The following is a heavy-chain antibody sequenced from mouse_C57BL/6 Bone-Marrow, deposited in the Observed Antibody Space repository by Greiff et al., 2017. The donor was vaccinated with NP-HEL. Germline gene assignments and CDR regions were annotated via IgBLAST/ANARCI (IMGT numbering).Heavy chain of an antibody. D-gene: IGHD1-1*01. J-gene: IGHJ3*01. V-gene: IGHV4-1*01. Sequence: EVKLMESGGGLVQPGGSLKLSCAASGIDFSRYWMSWVRRAPGKGLEWIGEINPDSSTINYAPSLKDKFIISRDNAKNTLYLQMSKVRSEDTALYYCARPYYYGSPWFAYWGQGTLVTVSA. CDR2: INPDSSTI. CDR1: GIDFSRYW. CDR3: ARPYYYGSPWFAY.